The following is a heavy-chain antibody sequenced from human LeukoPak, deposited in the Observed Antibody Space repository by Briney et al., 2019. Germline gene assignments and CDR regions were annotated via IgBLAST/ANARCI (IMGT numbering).Heavy chain of an antibody. Sequence: GGSLRLSCAASGFTFSSYDMHWVRQATGKGLEWVSAIGTAGDTYYPGSVKGRFTISRENAKNSLYLQMNSLRAGDTAVYYCARLDYDILTGYRYFDLWGRGTLVTVSS. CDR2: IGTAGDT. CDR3: ARLDYDILTGYRYFDL. J-gene: IGHJ2*01. V-gene: IGHV3-13*01. CDR1: GFTFSSYD. D-gene: IGHD3-9*01.